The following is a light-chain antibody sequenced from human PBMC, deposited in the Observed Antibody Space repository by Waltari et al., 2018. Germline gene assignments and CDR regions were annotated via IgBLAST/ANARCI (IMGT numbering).Light chain of an antibody. CDR2: AAS. V-gene: IGKV1-27*01. Sequence: DIELAQPPSFLSASVGDRVTVTCRASQVINNELSWYQQKPGKAPSLLIYAASTLQTGVSSRFSGSGSGTDFTLTISNLQPEDFATYYCQQDNTTPWTFGQGTKVDFK. CDR1: QVINNE. CDR3: QQDNTTPWT. J-gene: IGKJ1*01.